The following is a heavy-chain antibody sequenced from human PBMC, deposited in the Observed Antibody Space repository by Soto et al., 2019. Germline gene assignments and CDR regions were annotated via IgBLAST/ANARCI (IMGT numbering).Heavy chain of an antibody. CDR1: GFTFTNAL. CDR2: IKSKTDGATT. CDR3: TIILPKGRWQLGP. V-gene: IGHV3-15*05. D-gene: IGHD1-26*01. Sequence: TGGSLRLSCAASGFTFTNALMSWVRQAPGKGLEWVVRIKSKTDGATTDYAGPVKGRFTSSRDDSKKTLFVQMKGMKTEATAVYYRTIILPKGRWQLGPLGQGTLVTVSS. J-gene: IGHJ5*02.